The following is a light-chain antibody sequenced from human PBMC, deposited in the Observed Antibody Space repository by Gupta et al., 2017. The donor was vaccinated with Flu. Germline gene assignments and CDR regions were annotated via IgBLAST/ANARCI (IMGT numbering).Light chain of an antibody. CDR1: KLGDKY. CDR2: QDS. CDR3: QAWDSSTANVV. V-gene: IGLV3-1*01. Sequence: SYELTQPPSVSVSPGQTASITCSGDKLGDKYACWYQQKPGQSPVLVIYQDSKRPSGIPERFSGSNSAKTATLTISGTQAMDEADYYCQAWDSSTANVVFGGGTKLTVL. J-gene: IGLJ2*01.